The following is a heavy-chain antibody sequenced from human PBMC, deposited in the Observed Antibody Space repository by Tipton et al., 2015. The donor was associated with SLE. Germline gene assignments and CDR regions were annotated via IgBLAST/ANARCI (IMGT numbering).Heavy chain of an antibody. D-gene: IGHD1-1*01. CDR1: GFTFSTYP. Sequence: RSLRLSCAASGFTFSTYPLHWVRQAPGKGLEWVAVIWYDGSNKYYADSVKGRFTISRDNSKNTLYLQMNSLRAEDTAVYYCASQLTILDAFDIWGQGTMVTVSS. J-gene: IGHJ3*02. CDR2: IWYDGSNK. V-gene: IGHV3-33*08. CDR3: ASQLTILDAFDI.